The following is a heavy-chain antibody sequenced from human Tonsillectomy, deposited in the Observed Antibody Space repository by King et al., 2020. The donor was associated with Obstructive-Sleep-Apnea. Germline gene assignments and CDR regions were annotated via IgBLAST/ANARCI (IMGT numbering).Heavy chain of an antibody. CDR3: AKDGFGDCGGNYLDY. CDR1: GFTFRNYG. J-gene: IGHJ4*02. D-gene: IGHD3-10*01. V-gene: IGHV3-30*02. CDR2: IQLVGSNK. Sequence: QLVQSGGGVVQPGRSLRLSCSASGFTFRNYGMHWVRQAPGKGLEWVAFIQLVGSNKYYADSVKGRFTISRDNSRNTLYLQMNSLRAEDTAVYFCAKDGFGDCGGNYLDYWGQGTLVTVSS.